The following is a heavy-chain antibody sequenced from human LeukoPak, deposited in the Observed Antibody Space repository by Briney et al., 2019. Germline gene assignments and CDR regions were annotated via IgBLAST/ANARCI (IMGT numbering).Heavy chain of an antibody. D-gene: IGHD6-13*01. CDR2: IYHNGNT. CDR3: ARAYHSSWYLNWFDP. V-gene: IGHV4-38-2*01. CDR1: GYSISSGYY. Sequence: PSETLSLTCAVSGYSISSGYYWGWIRQPPRKGLEWIGSIYHNGNTYYNPSLKSRVTISVDTSKNEFSLKLSSVTAADTAVYYRARAYHSSWYLNWFDPWGQGTLVTVSS. J-gene: IGHJ5*02.